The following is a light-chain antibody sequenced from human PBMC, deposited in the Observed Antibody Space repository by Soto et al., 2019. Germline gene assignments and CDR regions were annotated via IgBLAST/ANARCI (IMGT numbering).Light chain of an antibody. Sequence: IVLTQSPATLSLSPWERATLSCRASQSISSYLAWYQQKPGQAPRLLMYDTSYRATGIPARFSGSGSGTDFALTISSLQPEDFATYYCQQSYSTPRTFGQGTKVDIK. J-gene: IGKJ2*01. CDR3: QQSYSTPRT. CDR2: DTS. V-gene: IGKV3-11*01. CDR1: QSISSY.